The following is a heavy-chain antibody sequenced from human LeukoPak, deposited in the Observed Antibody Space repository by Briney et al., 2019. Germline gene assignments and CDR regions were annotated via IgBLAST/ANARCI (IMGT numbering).Heavy chain of an antibody. CDR1: GFTFSSYW. CDR2: INQDGREK. D-gene: IGHD3-3*01. Sequence: GGSLRLSCAASGFTFSSYWMSWVRQAPGKGLEWVADINQDGREKYYVDSVKGRFTISRDNAKNSLYLQMNSLRAEDTAVYYCARASFYDFWSGYYYGMDVWGQGTTVTVSS. J-gene: IGHJ6*02. CDR3: ARASFYDFWSGYYYGMDV. V-gene: IGHV3-7*01.